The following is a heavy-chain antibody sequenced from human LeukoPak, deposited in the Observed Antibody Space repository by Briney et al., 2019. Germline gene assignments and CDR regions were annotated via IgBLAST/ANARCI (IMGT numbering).Heavy chain of an antibody. V-gene: IGHV3-48*03. J-gene: IGHJ4*02. D-gene: IGHD1-26*01. CDR2: ISSSGSTT. CDR3: TRDEEGASREFDY. CDR1: GFTFSSYE. Sequence: GGSLRLSCVASGFTFSSYEMNWVRQAPGKGLEWVSYISSSGSTTFYADSVKGRFTISRDNAKNSLYLQMNSLRVEDTAVYYCTRDEEGASREFDYWGQGALVTVSS.